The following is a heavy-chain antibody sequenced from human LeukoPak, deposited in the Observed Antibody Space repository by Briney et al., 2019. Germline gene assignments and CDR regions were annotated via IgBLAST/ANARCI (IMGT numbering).Heavy chain of an antibody. CDR2: ISSSSSYI. J-gene: IGHJ4*02. V-gene: IGHV3-21*01. D-gene: IGHD6-19*01. CDR3: ARDSSGWPYYFDY. Sequence: GGSLRLSCAASGFTFSSYSMNWVRQAPGKGLEWVSSISSSSSYIYYADSVKGRFTISRDNAKNSLYLQMNSLRAEDTAVYYCARDSSGWPYYFDYWGQGTLVTVPS. CDR1: GFTFSSYS.